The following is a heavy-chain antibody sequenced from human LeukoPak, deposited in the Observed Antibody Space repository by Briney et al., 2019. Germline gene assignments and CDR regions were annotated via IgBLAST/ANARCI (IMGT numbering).Heavy chain of an antibody. J-gene: IGHJ4*02. CDR2: FDPEDGET. D-gene: IGHD3-22*01. Sequence: ASVKVSCKVSGYTLTELSMHWVRQAPGKGLEWMGGFDPEDGETIYAQKFQGRVTMTRDTSTSTVYMELSSLRSEDTAVYYCAIAYYYDSSGYFDYWGQGTLVTVSS. V-gene: IGHV1-24*01. CDR1: GYTLTELS. CDR3: AIAYYYDSSGYFDY.